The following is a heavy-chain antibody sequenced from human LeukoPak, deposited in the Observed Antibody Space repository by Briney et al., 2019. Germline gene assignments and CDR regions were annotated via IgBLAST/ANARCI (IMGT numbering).Heavy chain of an antibody. CDR1: GFTFSSYG. V-gene: IGHV3-30*18. CDR3: AKDHYGDYGYYYYGMDV. CDR2: ISYDGSNK. Sequence: GRSLRLSCVASGFTFSSYGMHWVRQAPGKGLEWVAVISYDGSNKYYADSVKGRFTISRDSSKNTLYLQMNSLRAEDTAVYYCAKDHYGDYGYYYYGMDVWGQGTTVTVSS. J-gene: IGHJ6*02. D-gene: IGHD4-17*01.